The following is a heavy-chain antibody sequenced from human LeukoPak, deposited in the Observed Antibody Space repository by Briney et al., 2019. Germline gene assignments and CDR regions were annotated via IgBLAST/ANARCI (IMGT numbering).Heavy chain of an antibody. CDR1: GGSFSGYY. Sequence: SETLSLTCAVYGGSFSGYYWSWIRQPPGKGLEWIGEINHSGSTNYNPSLKSRVTISVDTSKNQFSLKLSSVTAADTAVYYCASQRGCSGGSCFHGWFDPWGQGTLVTVSS. J-gene: IGHJ5*02. CDR3: ASQRGCSGGSCFHGWFDP. D-gene: IGHD2-15*01. V-gene: IGHV4-34*01. CDR2: INHSGST.